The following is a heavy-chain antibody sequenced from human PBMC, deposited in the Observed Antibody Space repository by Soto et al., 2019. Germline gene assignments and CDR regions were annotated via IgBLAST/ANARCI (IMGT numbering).Heavy chain of an antibody. D-gene: IGHD3-22*01. CDR1: GGSFSGYY. CDR2: INHSGST. V-gene: IGHV4-34*01. CDR3: GRGGQYYYDSSGYPYYYYGMDV. Sequence: QVQLQQWGAGLLKPSETLSLTCAVYGGSFSGYYWSWIRQPPGKGLEWIGEINHSGSTNYNPSLKGRVTISVDAPKNQFFLKMSSVTAEDPAVYYCGRGGQYYYDSSGYPYYYYGMDVWGQGTTVTVSS. J-gene: IGHJ6*02.